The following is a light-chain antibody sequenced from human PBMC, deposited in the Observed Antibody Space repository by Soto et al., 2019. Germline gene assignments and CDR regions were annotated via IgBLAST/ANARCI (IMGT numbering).Light chain of an antibody. Sequence: EIVMTQSPATLSVSPGERATLSCRASQSVSSNLAWYQQKPGQAPRLLIYDASTRATGIPGRFSGSGSGTEFILTISSLQSEDFAVYFCQHYNNWPPYTFGQGPKLEIK. CDR3: QHYNNWPPYT. J-gene: IGKJ2*01. V-gene: IGKV3-15*01. CDR1: QSVSSN. CDR2: DAS.